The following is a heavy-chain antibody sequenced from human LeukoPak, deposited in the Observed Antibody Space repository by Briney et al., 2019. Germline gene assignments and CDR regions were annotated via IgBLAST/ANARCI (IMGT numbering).Heavy chain of an antibody. D-gene: IGHD2-8*02. CDR3: AREYGTGGLDY. CDR1: GNTFTTGQ. CDR2: INPSGGST. J-gene: IGHJ4*02. V-gene: IGHV1-46*01. Sequence: GASAKVSCKASGNTFTTGQLHWVRQTPGQGLEWMGIINPSGGSTSYAQKFQGRVTMTRDTSTGTVYMELSSLRSEDTALYYCAREYGTGGLDYWAQGTLVTVSS.